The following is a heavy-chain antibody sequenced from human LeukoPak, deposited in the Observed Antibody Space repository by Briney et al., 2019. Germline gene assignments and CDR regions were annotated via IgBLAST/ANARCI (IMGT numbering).Heavy chain of an antibody. CDR3: AKIPLRFGELPYWYFDL. Sequence: GGSLRLSCAASGFTLSNYAMHWVRQAPGKGLEWVAIITYDGSNKDYADVVKGRFTISRDNSKNTLYLQMNSLRAEDTAVYYCAKIPLRFGELPYWYFDLWGRGTLVTVSS. V-gene: IGHV3-30*04. D-gene: IGHD3-10*01. J-gene: IGHJ2*01. CDR1: GFTLSNYA. CDR2: ITYDGSNK.